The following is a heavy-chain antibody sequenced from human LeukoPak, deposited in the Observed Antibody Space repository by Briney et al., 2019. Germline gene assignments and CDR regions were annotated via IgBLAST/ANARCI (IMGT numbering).Heavy chain of an antibody. V-gene: IGHV3-30*04. Sequence: PARSLRLSCAASGFTFSSYAMHWVRQAPGKGLEWVAVISYDGSNKYYADSVKGRFTISRDNSKNTLYLQMNSLRAEDTAVYYCARAGWERAYWALTTEANYYYYYMDVWGKGTTVTVSS. CDR2: ISYDGSNK. J-gene: IGHJ6*03. CDR3: ARAGWERAYWALTTEANYYYYYMDV. CDR1: GFTFSSYA. D-gene: IGHD4-17*01.